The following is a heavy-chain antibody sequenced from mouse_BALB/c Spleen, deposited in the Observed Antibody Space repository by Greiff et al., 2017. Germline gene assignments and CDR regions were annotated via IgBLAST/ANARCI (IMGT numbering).Heavy chain of an antibody. J-gene: IGHJ3*01. CDR2: ISSGGSYT. CDR1: GFTFSSYA. D-gene: IGHD1-1*02. Sequence: EVQLVESGGGLVKPGGSLKLSCAASGFTFSSYAMSWVRQSPEKRLEWVAEISSGGSYTYYPDTVTGRFTISRDDAKNTLYLEMSSLRSEDTAMYYCARGGGSWFAYWGQGTLVTVSA. V-gene: IGHV5-9-4*01. CDR3: ARGGGSWFAY.